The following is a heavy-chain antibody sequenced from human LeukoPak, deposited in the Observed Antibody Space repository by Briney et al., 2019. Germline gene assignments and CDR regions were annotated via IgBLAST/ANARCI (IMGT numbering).Heavy chain of an antibody. Sequence: GGSLRLSCAASGFSFSDYNFNWVRQVPGRGLDWVSYISNSATTTYYADSVKGRFSMSRDNVANSLYLQMNSLRAEDTAVYYCARGRMTSGGFDYWGQGTLVTVSS. J-gene: IGHJ4*02. D-gene: IGHD6-19*01. CDR1: GFSFSDYN. V-gene: IGHV3-48*01. CDR2: ISNSATTT. CDR3: ARGRMTSGGFDY.